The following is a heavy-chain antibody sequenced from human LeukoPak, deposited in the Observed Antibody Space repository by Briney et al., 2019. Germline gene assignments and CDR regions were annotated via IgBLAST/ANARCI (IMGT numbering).Heavy chain of an antibody. CDR3: ARHLFYYYYYMDV. J-gene: IGHJ6*03. Sequence: SETLSLTCAVSGYSISSGYYWGWIRQPPGKGLEWIGSIYHSGSTYYNPSLKSRVTISVDTSKNQISLKLSSVTAADTAVYYCARHLFYYYYYMDVWGKGTTVTVSS. CDR2: IYHSGST. CDR1: GYSISSGYY. V-gene: IGHV4-38-2*01.